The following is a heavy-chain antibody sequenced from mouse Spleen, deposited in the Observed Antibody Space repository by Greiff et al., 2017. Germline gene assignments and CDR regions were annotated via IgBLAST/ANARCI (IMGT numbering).Heavy chain of an antibody. V-gene: IGHV2-6-4*01. CDR1: GFSLSRYS. Sequence: QVQLKESGPGLVAPSQSLSITCTVSGFSLSRYSVHWVRQPPGKGLEWLGMIWGGGSTDYNSALKSRLSISKDNSKSQVFLKMNSLQTDDTAMYYCARNPPHYYGSSYYAMDYWGQGTSVTVSS. J-gene: IGHJ4*01. CDR3: ARNPPHYYGSSYYAMDY. D-gene: IGHD1-1*01. CDR2: IWGGGST.